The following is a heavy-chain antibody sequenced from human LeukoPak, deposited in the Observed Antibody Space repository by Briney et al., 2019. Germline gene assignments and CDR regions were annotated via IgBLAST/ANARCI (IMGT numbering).Heavy chain of an antibody. CDR3: AREGDSSSVGWFDP. Sequence: PSETLSLTCTVSGNSISGGYYWGWIRQPPGKGLEWIGSIYHSGRTYYDPSLKSRVTISVDTSKNQFSLKLSSVTAADTAVYYCAREGDSSSVGWFDPWGQGTLVTVSS. CDR2: IYHSGRT. V-gene: IGHV4-38-2*02. CDR1: GNSISGGYY. D-gene: IGHD6-13*01. J-gene: IGHJ5*02.